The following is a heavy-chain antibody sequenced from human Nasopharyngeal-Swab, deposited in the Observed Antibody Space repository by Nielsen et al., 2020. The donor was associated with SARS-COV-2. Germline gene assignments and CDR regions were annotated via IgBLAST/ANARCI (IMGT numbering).Heavy chain of an antibody. CDR3: ASGLYYYGSGRSQNWFGP. CDR1: GFTFSSYG. CDR2: IWYDGSNK. Sequence: GESLKISCAASGFTFSSYGMHWVRQARGKGLEWVAVIWYDGSNKYYADSVKGRFTISRDKSKNTLYLQMNSLRAEDTAVYYCASGLYYYGSGRSQNWFGPWGQGTLVTVSS. J-gene: IGHJ5*02. D-gene: IGHD3-10*01. V-gene: IGHV3-33*01.